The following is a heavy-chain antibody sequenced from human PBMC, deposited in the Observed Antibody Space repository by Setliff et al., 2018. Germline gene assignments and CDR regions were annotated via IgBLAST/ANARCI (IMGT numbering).Heavy chain of an antibody. CDR3: ARTSTGRYFDL. J-gene: IGHJ2*01. CDR1: GGTFTYYY. CDR2: INHSGST. V-gene: IGHV4-34*01. Sequence: SETLSLTCAASGGTFTYYYWTWIRQPPGKGLEWIGEINHSGSTNYNPSLKSRVTISIDTSKNQFSLNLSSATATDTAVYFCARTSTGRYFDLWGRGTLVTAPQ. D-gene: IGHD2-2*01.